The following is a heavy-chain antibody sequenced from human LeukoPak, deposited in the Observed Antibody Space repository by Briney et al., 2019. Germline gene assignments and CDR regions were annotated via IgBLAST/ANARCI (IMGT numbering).Heavy chain of an antibody. CDR2: IYPGDSDT. CDR1: GYSFTSYW. V-gene: IGHV5-51*03. CDR3: ARLAGVVIMSDWFDP. D-gene: IGHD3-3*01. Sequence: GESLKISCKGSGYSFTSYWIGWVRQMPGKGLEWMGIIYPGDSDTRYSPSFQGQVTISADKSISTAYLQWSSLKASDTAMYYCARLAGVVIMSDWFDPWGQGTLVTVSS. J-gene: IGHJ5*02.